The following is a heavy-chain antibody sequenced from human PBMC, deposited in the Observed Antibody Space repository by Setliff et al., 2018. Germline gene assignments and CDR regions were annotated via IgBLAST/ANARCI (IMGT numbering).Heavy chain of an antibody. D-gene: IGHD3-22*01. Sequence: ASVKVSCKASGGTFSSYGISWVRQGPGQGLEWMGGTIPMFGTTSYARQFQGRVTIITDESTSTAYMQLSSLGSEDTAVYYCVREGVDSRSSTDYRYYMDVWGKGTTVTVYS. V-gene: IGHV1-69*05. J-gene: IGHJ6*03. CDR3: VREGVDSRSSTDYRYYMDV. CDR2: TIPMFGTT. CDR1: GGTFSSYG.